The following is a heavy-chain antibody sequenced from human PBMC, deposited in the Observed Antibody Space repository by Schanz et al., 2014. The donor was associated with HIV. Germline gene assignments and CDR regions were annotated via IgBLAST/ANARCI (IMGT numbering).Heavy chain of an antibody. V-gene: IGHV3-48*02. CDR1: GFMFRTYN. D-gene: IGHD3-22*01. J-gene: IGHJ4*02. CDR2: INSGSSTK. CDR3: ARGATTYSSGYYYPDY. Sequence: EVQLVESGGGLVQPGRSLRLSCAASGFMFRTYNMNWVRRAPGKGLEWLSYINSGSSTKKYADSVKGRFTISRDNAKNSLYLQMNSLRDEDTAVYYCARGATTYSSGYYYPDYWGQGTLVTVSS.